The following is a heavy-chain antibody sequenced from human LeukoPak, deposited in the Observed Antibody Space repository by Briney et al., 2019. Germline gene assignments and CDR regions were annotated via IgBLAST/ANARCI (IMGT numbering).Heavy chain of an antibody. Sequence: GGSLRLSCAASGFTVSSNYMSWVRQAPGKGLEWVSVIYSGGSTYYADSVKGRFTISRDNSKNTLYLQMNSLRAEDTAVYYCARDFYDSSGYYFDYWGQGTLVTVSS. CDR1: GFTVSSNY. J-gene: IGHJ4*02. D-gene: IGHD3-22*01. CDR2: IYSGGST. V-gene: IGHV3-53*01. CDR3: ARDFYDSSGYYFDY.